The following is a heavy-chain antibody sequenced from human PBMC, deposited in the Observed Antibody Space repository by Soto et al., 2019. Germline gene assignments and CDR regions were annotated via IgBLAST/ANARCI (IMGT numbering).Heavy chain of an antibody. CDR2: ISYDGSNK. CDR1: GFTFSSYA. V-gene: IGHV3-30-3*01. D-gene: IGHD6-6*01. J-gene: IGHJ4*02. Sequence: QVQLVESGGGVVQPGRSLRLSCAASGFTFSSYAMHWVRQAPGKGLEWVAVISYDGSNKYYADSVKGRFTISRDNSKNTLYLQMNSLRAEDTAMYYCARESEYSSSCDYWGQGTLVTVSS. CDR3: ARESEYSSSCDY.